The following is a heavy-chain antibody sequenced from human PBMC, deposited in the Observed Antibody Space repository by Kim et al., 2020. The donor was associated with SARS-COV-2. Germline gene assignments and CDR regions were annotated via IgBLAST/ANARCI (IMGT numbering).Heavy chain of an antibody. CDR1: GFTFSSYG. D-gene: IGHD3-10*01. V-gene: IGHV3-33*05. Sequence: GGSLRLSCAASGFTFSSYGMHWVRQAPGKGLEWVAVISYDGSNKYYADSVKGRFTISRDNSKNTLYLQMNSLRAEDTAVYYCAKAMVGAFDIWGQGTMVTVSS. CDR3: AKAMVGAFDI. J-gene: IGHJ3*02. CDR2: ISYDGSNK.